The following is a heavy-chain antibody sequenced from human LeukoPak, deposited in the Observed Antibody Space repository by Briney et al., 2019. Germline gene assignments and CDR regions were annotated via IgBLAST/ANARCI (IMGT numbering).Heavy chain of an antibody. CDR3: ARRKFAGNCSGGSCYIPY. J-gene: IGHJ4*02. D-gene: IGHD2-15*01. Sequence: GGSLRLSCAASGFTFDDYGMSWVRQAPGKGLEWVSGINWSGGSTGYADSVKGRFTISRDNAKNSLYLQMNSLRAEDTALYYCARRKFAGNCSGGSCYIPYWGQGTLVTVSS. CDR2: INWSGGST. V-gene: IGHV3-20*04. CDR1: GFTFDDYG.